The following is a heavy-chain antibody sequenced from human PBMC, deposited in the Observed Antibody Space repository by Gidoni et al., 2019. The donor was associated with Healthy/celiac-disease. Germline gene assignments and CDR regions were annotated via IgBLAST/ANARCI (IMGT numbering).Heavy chain of an antibody. CDR3: ARGAPNVLRFLEWSPVYYYYYMDV. CDR2: NIPRFGTA. CDR1: GGHFSSYA. D-gene: IGHD3-3*01. V-gene: IGHV1-69*06. Sequence: QVQLVQSGAEVKKPGSSVKVSCKASGGHFSSYAIRCVRQAPGQGLEWMGGNIPRFGTADYAQKVQGRVTITAEKATSTADMELSSQRSEDTAVYYCARGAPNVLRFLEWSPVYYYYYMDVWGKGTTVTVSS. J-gene: IGHJ6*03.